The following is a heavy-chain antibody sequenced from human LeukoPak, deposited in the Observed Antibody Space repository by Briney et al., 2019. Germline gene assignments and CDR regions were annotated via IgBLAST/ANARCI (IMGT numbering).Heavy chain of an antibody. V-gene: IGHV1-18*01. CDR1: GYSFTSYG. J-gene: IGHJ6*03. CDR3: ARVLGYGDYYYYYMDV. Sequence: GASVKVSCKPSGYSFTSYGISWVRQAPGQGLEWVGWTNPYNGKTNYAQKVQGRVTVTTDTSTSTAYMELRSLRSDDTAVYYCARVLGYGDYYYYYMDVWGKGTTVTVSS. CDR2: TNPYNGKT. D-gene: IGHD4-17*01.